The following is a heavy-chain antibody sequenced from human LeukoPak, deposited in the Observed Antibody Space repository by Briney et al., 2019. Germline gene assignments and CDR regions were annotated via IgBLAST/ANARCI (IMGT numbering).Heavy chain of an antibody. CDR3: AKDFRFGTGR. J-gene: IGHJ4*02. CDR2: ITYSGIP. D-gene: IGHD3-16*01. Sequence: GGSLRLSCAASGFTFSNAWMTWVRQAPGQELEWVSVITYSGIPFYIDSVKGRFTISRDTSKNTLYLQMNSLRAEDTAVYYCAKDFRFGTGRWGQGTLVTVSS. CDR1: GFTFSNAW. V-gene: IGHV3-23*01.